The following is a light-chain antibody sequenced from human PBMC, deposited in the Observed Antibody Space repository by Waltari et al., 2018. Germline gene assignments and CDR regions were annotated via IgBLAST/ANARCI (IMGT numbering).Light chain of an antibody. Sequence: ETVLTQSPVTLSLSPGEGATLSCKASQSVGSSLAWYQPKPGQAPRLLIYNASNRAAGIPARFSGSGSGTDFTLTISSLEPEDFAVYYCQQRSNWNTFGQGTKLEIK. CDR1: QSVGSS. CDR3: QQRSNWNT. CDR2: NAS. J-gene: IGKJ2*01. V-gene: IGKV3-11*01.